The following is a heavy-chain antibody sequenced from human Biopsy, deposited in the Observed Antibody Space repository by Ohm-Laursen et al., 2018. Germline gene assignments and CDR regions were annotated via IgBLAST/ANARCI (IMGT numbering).Heavy chain of an antibody. Sequence: SLRLSCAASGFTFADYWMNWVRRAPGKGLEWVANIKQDGSEKNYVDSAKGRFTLTRDNANNSLYLQMNSLRVEDTALYYCAKDREITMIADYLNFDYWGQGTLVTVSS. V-gene: IGHV3-7*01. J-gene: IGHJ4*02. CDR3: AKDREITMIADYLNFDY. D-gene: IGHD3-22*01. CDR1: GFTFADYW. CDR2: IKQDGSEK.